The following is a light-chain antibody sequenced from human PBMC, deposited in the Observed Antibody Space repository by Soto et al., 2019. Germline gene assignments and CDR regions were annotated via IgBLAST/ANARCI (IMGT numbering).Light chain of an antibody. J-gene: IGLJ1*01. Sequence: QSALTQPASVSGSPGQSITISCTGTSSDVGSYNLVSWYQQHPGKAPKLMIYEGSKRPSGVSNRFSGSKSGNTASLTISGLPAEDEADYYCCSYAGSSTFHVFGTGTKLTVL. CDR3: CSYAGSSTFHV. CDR2: EGS. CDR1: SSDVGSYNL. V-gene: IGLV2-23*03.